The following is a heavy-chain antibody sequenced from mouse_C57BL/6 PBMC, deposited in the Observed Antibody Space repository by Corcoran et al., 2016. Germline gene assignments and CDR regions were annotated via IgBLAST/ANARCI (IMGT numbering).Heavy chain of an antibody. J-gene: IGHJ3*01. Sequence: QVQLQQSGAELVKPGASVKISCKASGYAFSSYWMNWVKQRPGKGLEWIGQIYPGDGDTNYNGKFKGKATLTADKSSSTAYMQLSSLTSEDSAVYFCARSRYSSYEAWFAYWGQGTLVTVSA. CDR3: ARSRYSSYEAWFAY. D-gene: IGHD2-5*01. CDR2: IYPGDGDT. V-gene: IGHV1-80*01. CDR1: GYAFSSYW.